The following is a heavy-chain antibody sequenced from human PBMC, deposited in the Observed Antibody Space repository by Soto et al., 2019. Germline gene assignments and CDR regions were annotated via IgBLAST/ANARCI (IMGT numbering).Heavy chain of an antibody. CDR2: FHYNGDT. D-gene: IGHD5-18*01. CDR1: AAYIRATNFY. V-gene: IGHV4-39*01. Sequence: QLQLQESGPGLVKPSETVSLTCSVPAAYIRATNFYWGWIRQPPGKGLEWIGSFHYNGDTYSNPSRETRLTMSVDTSKSQLSLILTSVTAADTAVYYCARGMRGIQLWFPHYFDYWGQGTLVTVSS. CDR3: ARGMRGIQLWFPHYFDY. J-gene: IGHJ4*02.